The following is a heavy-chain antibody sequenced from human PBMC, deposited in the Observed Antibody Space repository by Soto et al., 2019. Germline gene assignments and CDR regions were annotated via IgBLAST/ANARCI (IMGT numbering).Heavy chain of an antibody. CDR1: GFTFSSYG. CDR3: AREPHYYDSSGYPYYYFDY. Sequence: GGSLRLSCAASGFTFSSYGMHWVRQAPGKGLEWVAVIWYDGSNKYYADSVKGRFTISRDNSKNTLYLQMNSLRAEDTAVYYCAREPHYYDSSGYPYYYFDYWGQGTLVTISS. V-gene: IGHV3-33*01. D-gene: IGHD3-22*01. J-gene: IGHJ4*02. CDR2: IWYDGSNK.